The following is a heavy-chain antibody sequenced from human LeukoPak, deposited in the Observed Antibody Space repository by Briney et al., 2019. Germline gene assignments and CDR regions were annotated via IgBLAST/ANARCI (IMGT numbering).Heavy chain of an antibody. CDR1: GFTFSSYA. J-gene: IGHJ4*02. V-gene: IGHV3-23*01. D-gene: IGHD6-19*01. Sequence: PGGSLRLSCAASGFTFSSYAMSWVRQAPGQGLEWVSSISGSGGSTYYADSAKGRFTISRDNSKNTLYLQMNSLRAEDTAVYYCSKGYSSGWYYFDYWGQGTLVTVSS. CDR3: SKGYSSGWYYFDY. CDR2: ISGSGGST.